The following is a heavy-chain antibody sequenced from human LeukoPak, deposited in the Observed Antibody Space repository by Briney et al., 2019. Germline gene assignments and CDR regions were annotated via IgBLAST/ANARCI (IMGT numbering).Heavy chain of an antibody. V-gene: IGHV3-21*01. CDR3: ARPTTVTDFDY. D-gene: IGHD4-17*01. J-gene: IGHJ4*02. Sequence: GGSLRLSCAASGFTLSRHSMNWVRQAPGKGLEWVSSISSSSSYIYYADSVKGRFTISRDNAKNSLYLQMNSLRAEDTAVYYCARPTTVTDFDYWGQGTLVTVSS. CDR2: ISSSSSYI. CDR1: GFTLSRHS.